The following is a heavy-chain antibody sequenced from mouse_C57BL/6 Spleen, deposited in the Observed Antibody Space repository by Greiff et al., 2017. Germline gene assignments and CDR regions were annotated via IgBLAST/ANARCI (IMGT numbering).Heavy chain of an antibody. CDR2: IYPGDGDT. D-gene: IGHD2-4*01. Sequence: QVQLQQSGPELVKPGASVKISCKASGYAFSSSWMNWVKQRPGKGLEWIGRIYPGDGDTNYNGKFKGKATLTADKSSSTAYMQLSSLTSEDSAVYVCARRDYDYDNAMDYWGQGTSVTVSS. J-gene: IGHJ4*01. V-gene: IGHV1-82*01. CDR1: GYAFSSSW. CDR3: ARRDYDYDNAMDY.